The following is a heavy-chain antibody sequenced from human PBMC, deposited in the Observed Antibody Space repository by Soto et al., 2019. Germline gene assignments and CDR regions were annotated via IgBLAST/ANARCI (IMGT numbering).Heavy chain of an antibody. CDR2: ISSSGSTI. V-gene: IGHV3-11*01. D-gene: IGHD5-18*01. J-gene: IGHJ5*02. Sequence: GGSLRLSCAASGFTFSDYYMSWIRQAPGKGLEWVSYISSSGSTIYYADSVKGRFTISRDNAKNSLYLQMNSLRAEDTAVYYCARSPMVTVRRFDTWGQGTLVTVSS. CDR3: ARSPMVTVRRFDT. CDR1: GFTFSDYY.